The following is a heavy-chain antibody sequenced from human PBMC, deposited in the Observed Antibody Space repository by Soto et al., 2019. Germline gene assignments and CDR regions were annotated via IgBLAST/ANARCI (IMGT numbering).Heavy chain of an antibody. J-gene: IGHJ5*02. V-gene: IGHV3-30-3*01. CDR2: ISYDGTTK. CDR1: GFTFSTHA. Sequence: QEQVVESGGGVVQPGRSLRLSCAASGFTFSTHAMHWVRQAPGRGLEWMAIISYDGTTKDYADSVKGRFTISRDNSKNAVYLQMNSLRSEDTALYYCARDWRTAGTTGWFDPWGQGTLVTVSS. CDR3: ARDWRTAGTTGWFDP. D-gene: IGHD6-13*01.